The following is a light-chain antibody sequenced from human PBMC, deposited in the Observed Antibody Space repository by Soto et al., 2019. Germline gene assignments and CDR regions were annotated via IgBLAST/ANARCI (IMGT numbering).Light chain of an antibody. CDR1: QSVSSNY. Sequence: ESVLTQSPGTLSLSPGERATLSCRASQSVSSNYLAWYQQKPGQAPRLLIYGASTRASGIPDRFSGSGSGTDFTLTISRLEPEDSAVYYCQQYGSSPTWELGQGPKVDI. CDR3: QQYGSSPTWE. V-gene: IGKV3-20*01. J-gene: IGKJ1*01. CDR2: GAS.